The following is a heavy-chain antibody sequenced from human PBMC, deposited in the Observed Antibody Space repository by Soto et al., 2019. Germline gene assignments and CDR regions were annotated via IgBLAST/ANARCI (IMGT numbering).Heavy chain of an antibody. V-gene: IGHV3-30*18. Sequence: RLSCAASGFTFSSYGMHWVRQAPGKGLEWVAVISYDGSNKYYADSVKGRFTISRDNSKNTLYLQMNSLRAEDTAVYYCAKEKLRYFDWLFHVVGGMDVWGQGTTVTVSS. CDR1: GFTFSSYG. D-gene: IGHD3-9*01. CDR2: ISYDGSNK. J-gene: IGHJ6*02. CDR3: AKEKLRYFDWLFHVVGGMDV.